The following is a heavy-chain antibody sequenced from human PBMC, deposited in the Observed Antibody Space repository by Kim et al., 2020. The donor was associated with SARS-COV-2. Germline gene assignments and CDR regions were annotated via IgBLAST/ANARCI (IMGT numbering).Heavy chain of an antibody. CDR2: IYYSGST. D-gene: IGHD2-15*01. Sequence: SETLSLTCTVSGGSISSGGYYWSWIRQHPGKGLEWIGSIYYSGSTYYNPSLKSRVTISVDTSKNQFSLKLSSVTAADTAVYYCARAKGDSLVVVVLGEFYYWGPGALVTVSS. CDR1: GGSISSGGYY. J-gene: IGHJ4*02. V-gene: IGHV4-39*07. CDR3: ARAKGDSLVVVVLGEFYY.